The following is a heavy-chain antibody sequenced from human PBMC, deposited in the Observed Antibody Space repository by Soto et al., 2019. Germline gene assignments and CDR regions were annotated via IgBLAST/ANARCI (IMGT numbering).Heavy chain of an antibody. V-gene: IGHV1-3*01. D-gene: IGHD6-13*01. CDR3: ARESVPAAAGIRYWFDP. CDR1: GYTFTSYA. Sequence: ASVKVSCKASGYTFTSYAMHWVRQAPGQRLEWMGWINAGNGNTKYSQKFQGRVTITRDTSASTAYMELSSLRSEDTAVYYCARESVPAAAGIRYWFDPWGQGTLVTVSS. J-gene: IGHJ5*02. CDR2: INAGNGNT.